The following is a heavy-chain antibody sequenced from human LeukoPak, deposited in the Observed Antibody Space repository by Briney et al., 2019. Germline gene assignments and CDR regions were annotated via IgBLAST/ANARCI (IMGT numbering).Heavy chain of an antibody. Sequence: GGSLRLSCAVSGFAFGSEAMSWVRQAPGKGLEWVSSISSSSSYIYYADSVKGRFTISRDNAKNSLYLQMNSLRAEDTAVYYCARGLGSPPLWYFDLWGRGTLVTVSS. D-gene: IGHD1-26*01. CDR1: GFAFGSEA. J-gene: IGHJ2*01. CDR2: ISSSSSYI. V-gene: IGHV3-21*01. CDR3: ARGLGSPPLWYFDL.